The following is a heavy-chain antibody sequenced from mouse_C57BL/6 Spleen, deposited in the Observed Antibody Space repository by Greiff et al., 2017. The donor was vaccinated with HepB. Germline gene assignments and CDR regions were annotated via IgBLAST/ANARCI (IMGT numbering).Heavy chain of an antibody. Sequence: QVQLQQPGAELVMPGASVKLSCKASGYTFTSYWMHWVKQRPGQGLEWLGEIDPSDSYTNYNQKFKGKSTLTVDKSSSTAYMQLSSLTSEDSAVYYCARRYYYGSSFWYFDYWGQGTTLTVSS. J-gene: IGHJ2*01. CDR1: GYTFTSYW. CDR3: ARRYYYGSSFWYFDY. V-gene: IGHV1-69*01. D-gene: IGHD1-1*01. CDR2: IDPSDSYT.